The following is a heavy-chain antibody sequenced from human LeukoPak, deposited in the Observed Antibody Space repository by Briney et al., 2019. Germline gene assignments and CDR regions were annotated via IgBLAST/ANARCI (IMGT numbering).Heavy chain of an antibody. Sequence: GSSVNVSCKASGGTFVNYAITWVRQAPGQGLEWMGSILPISGATNYAQKFQGRVTISADKSTSTVYMDLSRLTSDDTAVYYCAKGGYYYDNSGRWFDPWGQGTRVTVSS. D-gene: IGHD3-22*01. CDR3: AKGGYYYDNSGRWFDP. J-gene: IGHJ5*02. V-gene: IGHV1-69*06. CDR2: ILPISGAT. CDR1: GGTFVNYA.